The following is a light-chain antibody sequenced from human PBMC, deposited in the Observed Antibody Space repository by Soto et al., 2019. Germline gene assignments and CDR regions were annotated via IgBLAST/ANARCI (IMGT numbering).Light chain of an antibody. CDR3: AAWDDSLNAL. CDR1: SSNIGDNP. J-gene: IGLJ1*01. CDR2: INA. V-gene: IGLV1-44*01. Sequence: QSVLTQPPSASGTPGQRITISCSGSSSNIGDNPVNWYQQLRGAAPKLLIYINAQRPSGVPDRFSGSKSGTSASLAISVLQPEDEADYCCAAWDDSLNALFGTGTKLTVL.